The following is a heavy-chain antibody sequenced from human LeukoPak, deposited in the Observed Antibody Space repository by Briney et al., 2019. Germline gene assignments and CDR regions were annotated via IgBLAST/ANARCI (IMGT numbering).Heavy chain of an antibody. V-gene: IGHV4-59*01. J-gene: IGHJ4*02. D-gene: IGHD6-6*01. CDR1: GGSISSYY. Sequence: SETLSLTCTVSGGSISSYYWSWIRQPPGKGLEWIGYIYYSGSTNYNPSLKSRVTTSVDTSKNQFSLKLSSVTAADTAVYYCARYGQKGSSSLFDYWGQGTLVTVSS. CDR2: IYYSGST. CDR3: ARYGQKGSSSLFDY.